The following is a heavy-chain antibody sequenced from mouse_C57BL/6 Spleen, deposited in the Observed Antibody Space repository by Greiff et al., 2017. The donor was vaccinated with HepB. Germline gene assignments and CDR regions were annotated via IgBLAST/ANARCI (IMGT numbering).Heavy chain of an antibody. Sequence: EVQLQQSGPGLVKPSQSLSLTCSVTGYSITSGYYWNWIRQFPGNKLEWMGYISYDGSNNYNPSLKNRISITRDTSKNQFFLKLNSVTTEDTATYYCARDGYYGSSDWYFDVWGTGTTVTVSS. CDR1: GYSITSGYY. V-gene: IGHV3-6*01. J-gene: IGHJ1*03. CDR2: ISYDGSN. D-gene: IGHD1-1*01. CDR3: ARDGYYGSSDWYFDV.